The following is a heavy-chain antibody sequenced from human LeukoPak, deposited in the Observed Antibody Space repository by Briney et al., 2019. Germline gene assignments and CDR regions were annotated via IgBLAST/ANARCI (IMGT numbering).Heavy chain of an antibody. D-gene: IGHD5-24*01. J-gene: IGHJ4*02. Sequence: GGSLRLSCAASGFTFSSNSMNWVRQAPGKGLEWVSYISSTGGTIYYADSMKGRFTISRDNAKNSLYLQMNSLRVEDTAVYYWGRGGRGMARGGGGFDYWGQGTLVTVSS. CDR3: GRGGRGMARGGGGFDY. V-gene: IGHV3-48*04. CDR1: GFTFSSNS. CDR2: ISSTGGTI.